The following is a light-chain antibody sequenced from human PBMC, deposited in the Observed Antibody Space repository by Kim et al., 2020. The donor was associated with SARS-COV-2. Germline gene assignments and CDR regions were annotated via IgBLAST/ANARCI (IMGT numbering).Light chain of an antibody. CDR2: AVS. Sequence: IRMTQSPSSLSASTGDRVNITCRASHDVSTYLAWYQHKPGKAPNLLMYAVSTLHSGVPSRFRGSGSGTDFTLTISCLQSEDFATYYCQQYYSYPCSFGQGTKLEI. CDR1: HDVSTY. J-gene: IGKJ2*04. V-gene: IGKV1-8*01. CDR3: QQYYSYPCS.